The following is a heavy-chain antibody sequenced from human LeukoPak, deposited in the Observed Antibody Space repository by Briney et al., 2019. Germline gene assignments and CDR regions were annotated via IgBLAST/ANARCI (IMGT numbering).Heavy chain of an antibody. CDR2: IYYSGST. CDR3: ARHYYGSGSLWFDP. J-gene: IGHJ5*02. CDR1: GGSISSSSYY. D-gene: IGHD3-10*01. V-gene: IGHV4-39*01. Sequence: SETLSLTCTVSGGSISSSSYYWGWIRQPPGKGLEWIGSIYYSGSTYYNPSLKSRVTISVDTSKNQFSLKPSSVTAADTAVYYCARHYYGSGSLWFDPWGQGTLVTVSS.